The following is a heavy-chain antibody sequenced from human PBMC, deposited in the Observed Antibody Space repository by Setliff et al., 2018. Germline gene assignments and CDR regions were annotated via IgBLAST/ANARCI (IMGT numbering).Heavy chain of an antibody. CDR1: GFTFSRYW. D-gene: IGHD3-10*01. V-gene: IGHV3-7*01. J-gene: IGHJ6*02. Sequence: PGGSLRLSCAASGFTFSRYWMSWVRQAPGKGPEWVANIKQDGSEKYYVDSVKGRFTISRDNAKNSLYLQMNSLRAEDTAVYYCARDHVYGSQYYYYYYGMDVWGQGTTVTVSS. CDR3: ARDHVYGSQYYYYYYGMDV. CDR2: IKQDGSEK.